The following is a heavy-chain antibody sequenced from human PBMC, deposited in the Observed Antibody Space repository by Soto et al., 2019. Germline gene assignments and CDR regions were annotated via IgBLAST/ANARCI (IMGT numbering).Heavy chain of an antibody. J-gene: IGHJ6*02. CDR1: GYTFTSYG. CDR2: ISAYNGNT. V-gene: IGHV1-18*04. D-gene: IGHD5-12*01. CDR3: AREGYSGYAGEFSREYYYYGMDV. Sequence: QVQLVQSGAEVKKPGASVKVSCKASGYTFTSYGISWVRQAPGQGLEWMGWISAYNGNTNYAQKLQGRVTMTTDTSTSTADMELRSLRSDDTAVYYCAREGYSGYAGEFSREYYYYGMDVWGQGTTVTVSS.